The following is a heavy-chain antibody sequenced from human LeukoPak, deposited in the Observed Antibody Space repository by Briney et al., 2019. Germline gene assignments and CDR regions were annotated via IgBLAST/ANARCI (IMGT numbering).Heavy chain of an antibody. CDR3: ARGNRSRDGYNYWATIDY. V-gene: IGHV4-34*01. J-gene: IGHJ4*02. D-gene: IGHD5-24*01. CDR2: INHSGST. Sequence: PSETLSLTCAVYGGSFSGYYWSWIRQPPGKELEWIGEINHSGSTNYNPSLRSRVTISVDTFKNQFSLKLSSVTAADTAVYYCARGNRSRDGYNYWATIDYWGQGTLVTVSS. CDR1: GGSFSGYY.